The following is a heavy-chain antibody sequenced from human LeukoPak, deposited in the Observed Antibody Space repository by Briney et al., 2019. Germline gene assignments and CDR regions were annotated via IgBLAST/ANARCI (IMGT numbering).Heavy chain of an antibody. Sequence: SVKVSCKASGGTFSSYAISWVRQAPGQGLEWMGRVVPIFGTVNYSQKFQGSLTITADKFTTTAYMELRSLRSEDTAVYYCASAPATGTGAFDFWGQGTSVTVSS. D-gene: IGHD6-13*01. CDR3: ASAPATGTGAFDF. J-gene: IGHJ3*01. CDR1: GGTFSSYA. CDR2: VVPIFGTV. V-gene: IGHV1-69*06.